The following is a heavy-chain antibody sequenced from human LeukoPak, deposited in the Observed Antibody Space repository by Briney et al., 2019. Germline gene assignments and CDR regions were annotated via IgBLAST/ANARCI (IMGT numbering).Heavy chain of an antibody. Sequence: GASVTVSCKVSGYTLTELSMHWVRQAPGKGLEWMGGFDPEDGETIYAQKFQGRVTMTEDTSTDTAYMELGSLRSEDTAVYYCATAFLAPPRTLNYWGQGTLVTVSS. D-gene: IGHD1-7*01. J-gene: IGHJ4*02. CDR1: GYTLTELS. CDR3: ATAFLAPPRTLNY. V-gene: IGHV1-24*01. CDR2: FDPEDGET.